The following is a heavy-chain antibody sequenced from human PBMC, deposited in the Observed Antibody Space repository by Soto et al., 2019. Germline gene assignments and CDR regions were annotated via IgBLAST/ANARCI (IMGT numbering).Heavy chain of an antibody. V-gene: IGHV3-7*01. Sequence: GSLRLSCAASGFTFSSYWMSWVRQAPGKGLEWVANIKQDGSEKYYVDSVKGRFTISRDNAKNSLYLQMNSLRAEDTAVYYCAREAAAGNDAFDIWGQGTMVTVSS. D-gene: IGHD6-13*01. CDR3: AREAAAGNDAFDI. J-gene: IGHJ3*02. CDR2: IKQDGSEK. CDR1: GFTFSSYW.